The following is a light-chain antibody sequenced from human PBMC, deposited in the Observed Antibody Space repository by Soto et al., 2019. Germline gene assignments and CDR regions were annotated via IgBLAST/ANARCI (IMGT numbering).Light chain of an antibody. Sequence: DIQMTQSPSTLSASVGDRVTITCRASQTINIWLAWYQHKPGTAPKVLIYKASTLETGVPTRFSGSGSGTEFTHTISGLQPDDFATYYCQQYNTYSRTFGQGTTVVIK. CDR2: KAS. CDR1: QTINIW. J-gene: IGKJ2*01. CDR3: QQYNTYSRT. V-gene: IGKV1-5*03.